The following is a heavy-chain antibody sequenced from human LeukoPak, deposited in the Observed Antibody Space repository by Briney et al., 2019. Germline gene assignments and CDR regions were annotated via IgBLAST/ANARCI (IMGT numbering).Heavy chain of an antibody. J-gene: IGHJ4*02. D-gene: IGHD3/OR15-3a*01. CDR2: ISPSDGVT. Sequence: ASVKVSCKAYGDTFTSQKIHWVRQAPGQGLEWVGLISPSDGVTNYAEKLRGRVTLTKDTSTSTVYMELRSLRSEDTAIYCCVRNNIGDGGWTGLGYWGQGTLVTVSS. V-gene: IGHV1-46*01. CDR3: VRNNIGDGGWTGLGY. CDR1: GDTFTSQK.